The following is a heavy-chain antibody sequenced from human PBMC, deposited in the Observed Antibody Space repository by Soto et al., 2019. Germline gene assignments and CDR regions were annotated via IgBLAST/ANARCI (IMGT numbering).Heavy chain of an antibody. V-gene: IGHV1-18*01. J-gene: IGHJ4*02. CDR1: GYTFSSHC. CDR3: ARSGAYCTSITCLFDSF. Sequence: ASVKVSCKASGYTFSSHCYAWVRHAPGQGLEWMGWISAYNGDTNYAQKFQDRVTLTTDTSTTTAYMELRNLGSDDTAVYYCARSGAYCTSITCLFDSFWGLGTLVTVSS. CDR2: ISAYNGDT. D-gene: IGHD2-8*01.